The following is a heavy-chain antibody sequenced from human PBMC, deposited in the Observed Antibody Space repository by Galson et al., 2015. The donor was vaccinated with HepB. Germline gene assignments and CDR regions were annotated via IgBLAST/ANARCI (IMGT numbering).Heavy chain of an antibody. CDR2: IYWDDDK. Sequence: PALVKPTQTLTLTCTFSGFSLRNSGVGVGWIRQPPGKALEWLALIYWDDDKRYSPSLKSRLTITKDTSKNQVVLTMTNMDPVDTATYYCAHNSPYINYYDSSGYTFDYWGQGTLVTVSS. J-gene: IGHJ4*02. CDR3: AHNSPYINYYDSSGYTFDY. V-gene: IGHV2-5*02. CDR1: GFSLRNSGVG. D-gene: IGHD3-22*01.